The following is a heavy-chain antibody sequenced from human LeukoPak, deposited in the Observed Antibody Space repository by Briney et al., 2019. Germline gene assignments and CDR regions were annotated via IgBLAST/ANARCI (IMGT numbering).Heavy chain of an antibody. J-gene: IGHJ5*01. CDR3: ARDSGWHSDS. Sequence: PSETLSLTCAVSGGSISSGGYSWSWIRQPPGKGLEWIGYIYHSGSTYYNPSLKNRVTISVDKSKNQFSLNLRSVTAADTAVYYCARDSGWHSDSWGQGTLVTVSS. CDR2: IYHSGST. V-gene: IGHV4-30-2*01. CDR1: GGSISSGGYS. D-gene: IGHD6-19*01.